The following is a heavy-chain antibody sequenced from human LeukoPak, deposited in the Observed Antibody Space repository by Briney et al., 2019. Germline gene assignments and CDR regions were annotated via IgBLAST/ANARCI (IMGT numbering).Heavy chain of an antibody. J-gene: IGHJ5*02. Sequence: ASVKVSCKASGYTFTGYYMHWVRQAPGQGLEWMGWINPNSGGTNYAQKFQGRVTMTRDTSISTAYMELSRLRSDDTAVYYRARVRLRISNWFDPWGQGTLVTVSS. CDR2: INPNSGGT. V-gene: IGHV1-2*02. CDR1: GYTFTGYY. CDR3: ARVRLRISNWFDP.